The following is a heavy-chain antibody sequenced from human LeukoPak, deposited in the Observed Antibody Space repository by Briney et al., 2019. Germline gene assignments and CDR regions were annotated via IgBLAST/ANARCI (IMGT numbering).Heavy chain of an antibody. CDR2: ININSGAT. Sequence: ASVKVSCKASGYIFTDYYIHWVRQAPGQGLEWMGWININSGATNYAQTFQGRVTMTRDTSISTAYMELSWLVSDDTAVYYCARDAAGDRMVYFDYRGQGTLVTVSS. D-gene: IGHD2-8*01. J-gene: IGHJ4*02. CDR3: ARDAAGDRMVYFDY. V-gene: IGHV1-2*02. CDR1: GYIFTDYY.